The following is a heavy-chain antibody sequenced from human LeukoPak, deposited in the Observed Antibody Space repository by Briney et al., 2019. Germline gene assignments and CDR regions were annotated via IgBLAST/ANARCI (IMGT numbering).Heavy chain of an antibody. CDR1: GGTFSSYA. D-gene: IGHD5-18*01. CDR2: IIPILGIA. Sequence: ASVKVSCKASGGTFSSYAISWVRQAPGQGLEWMGRIIPILGIANYAQKFQGRVTITADKSTSTAYMELSSLRSEDTAVYYCARDEGYSYDLYYYYYYGMDVWGQGTTVTASS. CDR3: ARDEGYSYDLYYYYYYGMDV. J-gene: IGHJ6*02. V-gene: IGHV1-69*04.